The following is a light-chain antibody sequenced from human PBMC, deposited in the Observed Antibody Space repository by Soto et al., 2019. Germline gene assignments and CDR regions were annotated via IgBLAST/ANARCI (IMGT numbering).Light chain of an antibody. V-gene: IGKV4-1*01. Sequence: DIVMTQSPDSLAVSLGERATINCKSSQSVLYSSNNKNYLAWYQQKPGQPPKLLIYLASTRESGVPDRFSGSGSGTDFTLTISSLQAEDVEVYYCQQYYSPPLTFGGGTKVEIK. CDR1: QSVLYSSNNKNY. J-gene: IGKJ4*01. CDR3: QQYYSPPLT. CDR2: LAS.